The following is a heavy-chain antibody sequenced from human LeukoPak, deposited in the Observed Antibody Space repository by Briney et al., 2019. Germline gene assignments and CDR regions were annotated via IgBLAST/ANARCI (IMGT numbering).Heavy chain of an antibody. D-gene: IGHD3-22*01. CDR2: INHSGST. V-gene: IGHV4-34*01. CDR1: GGSFSGYY. CDR3: ARWGGYYYDSSGYDY. J-gene: IGHJ4*02. Sequence: SETLSLTCAVYGGSFSGYYWSWIRQPPGKGLEWIGEINHSGSTNYNPSLKSRVTISVDTSKNQFSLKLSSVTAADTAVYYCARWGGYYYDSSGYDYWGQGTLVTVSS.